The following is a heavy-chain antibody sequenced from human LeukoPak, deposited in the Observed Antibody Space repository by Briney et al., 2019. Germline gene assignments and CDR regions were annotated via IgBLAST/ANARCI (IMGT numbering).Heavy chain of an antibody. CDR3: ARDTYEPGLIDF. D-gene: IGHD3-3*01. CDR1: GFTFSLYA. J-gene: IGHJ4*02. V-gene: IGHV3-48*04. CDR2: INSGSSGK. Sequence: KAGGSLRLSCAASGFTFSLYAMNWVRQAPGKGLEWVSYINSGSSGKHYTESVRGRFTISRDNAKKTLYLQMNSLRAEGTAVYFCARDTYEPGLIDFWGQGTLVSVSS.